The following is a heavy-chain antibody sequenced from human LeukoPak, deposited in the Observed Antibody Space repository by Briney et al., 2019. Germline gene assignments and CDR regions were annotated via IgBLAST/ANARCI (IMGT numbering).Heavy chain of an antibody. J-gene: IGHJ4*02. CDR1: GGTFSSYA. CDR2: IIPILGIA. Sequence: SVKVSCKASGGTFSSYAISWVRQAPGQGLEWMGRIIPILGIANYAQKFQGRVTITADKSTSTAYMELSSLRSEDTAVYYCARALRYTIFGVVIPFDYWGQGTLVTVSS. D-gene: IGHD3-3*01. CDR3: ARALRYTIFGVVIPFDY. V-gene: IGHV1-69*04.